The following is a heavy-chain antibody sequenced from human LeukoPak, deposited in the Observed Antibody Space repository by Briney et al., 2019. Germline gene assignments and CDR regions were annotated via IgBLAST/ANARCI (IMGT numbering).Heavy chain of an antibody. Sequence: ASVKVSCKASGYTFTGYYMHWVRQAPGQGLEWMGWINPNSGGTNYAQKFQGRVTMTRDTSISTAYMELSRPRSDDTAVYYCARGRGCSSTSCYTNWFDPWGQGTLVTVSS. J-gene: IGHJ5*02. D-gene: IGHD2-2*02. V-gene: IGHV1-2*02. CDR1: GYTFTGYY. CDR3: ARGRGCSSTSCYTNWFDP. CDR2: INPNSGGT.